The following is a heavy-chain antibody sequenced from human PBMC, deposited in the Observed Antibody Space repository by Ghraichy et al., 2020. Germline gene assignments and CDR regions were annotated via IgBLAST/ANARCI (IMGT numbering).Heavy chain of an antibody. V-gene: IGHV3-23*01. J-gene: IGHJ4*02. Sequence: GGSLRLSCAASGFTFSSYAMSWVRQAPGKGLEWVSAISGSGGSTYYADSVKGRFTISRDNSKNTLYLQMNSLRAEDTAVYYCANNGGYSYGSLDYWGQGTLVTVSS. CDR3: ANNGGYSYGSLDY. CDR2: ISGSGGST. D-gene: IGHD5-18*01. CDR1: GFTFSSYA.